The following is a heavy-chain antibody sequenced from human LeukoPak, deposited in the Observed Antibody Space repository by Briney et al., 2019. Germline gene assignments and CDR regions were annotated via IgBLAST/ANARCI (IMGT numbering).Heavy chain of an antibody. CDR1: GCTFTGYY. V-gene: IGHV1-2*04. Sequence: ASVKVSCKASGCTFTGYYMRWVRQAPGQGLEWMGWINPNSGGTNCAQKFQGWVTMTRDTSISAAYMELSRLRSDDTAVYYCARSDFYCSGGSCYRYYFDYWGQGTLVTVSS. CDR3: ARSDFYCSGGSCYRYYFDY. D-gene: IGHD2-15*01. CDR2: INPNSGGT. J-gene: IGHJ4*02.